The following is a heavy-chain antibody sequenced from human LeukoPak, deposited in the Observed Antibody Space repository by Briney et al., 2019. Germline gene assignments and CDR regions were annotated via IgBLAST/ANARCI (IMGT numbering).Heavy chain of an antibody. CDR2: INHSGST. J-gene: IGHJ3*02. V-gene: IGHV4-34*01. Sequence: PSETLSLTCAVYGGSFSGYYWSWLRQPPGKGLEWIGEINHSGSTNYNPSLKSRVTISVDTSKNQFSLKLSSVTAADTAVYYCARVSPRRDDAFDIWGQGTMVTVSS. D-gene: IGHD6-6*01. CDR3: ARVSPRRDDAFDI. CDR1: GGSFSGYY.